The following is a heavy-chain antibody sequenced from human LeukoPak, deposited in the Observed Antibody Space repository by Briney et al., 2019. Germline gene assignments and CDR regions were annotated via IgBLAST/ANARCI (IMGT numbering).Heavy chain of an antibody. D-gene: IGHD6-13*01. CDR1: GLTFRTSA. J-gene: IGHJ4*02. Sequence: SVKVSCKASGLTFRTSAMQWVRQTRGQGLEWIGWTVLGSGDTNYAQSLKERVTITRDMSTSTAYMELSSLRSEDTAMFFCAAGFSNHGYIYWGQGTLVTVSS. CDR3: AAGFSNHGYIY. V-gene: IGHV1-58*02. CDR2: TVLGSGDT.